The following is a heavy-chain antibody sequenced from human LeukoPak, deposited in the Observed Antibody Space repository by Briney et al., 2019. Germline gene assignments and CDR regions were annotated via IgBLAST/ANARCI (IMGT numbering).Heavy chain of an antibody. CDR3: ARGPKPDYYYGMDV. Sequence: GGSLRLSCAASGFTVSSNYMSWVRQAPGKGLEWASVIYSGGSTYYADSVKGRFTISRDNSKNTLYLQMNSLRAEDTAVYYCARGPKPDYYYGMDVWGQGTTVTVSS. CDR2: IYSGGST. V-gene: IGHV3-53*01. J-gene: IGHJ6*02. CDR1: GFTVSSNY.